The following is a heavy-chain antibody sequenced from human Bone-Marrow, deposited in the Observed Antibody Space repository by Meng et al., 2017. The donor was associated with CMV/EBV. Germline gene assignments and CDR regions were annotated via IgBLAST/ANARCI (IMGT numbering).Heavy chain of an antibody. CDR2: IYSGGSST. CDR3: ARAYDY. CDR1: GFTFSSYA. J-gene: IGHJ4*02. Sequence: GGSLRLSCAASGFTFSSYAMSWVRQAPGKGLEWVSVIYSGGSSTYYADSVKGRFTISRDNAKNSLYLQMNSLRAEDTAVYYCARAYDYWGQGTLVTVSS. V-gene: IGHV3-23*03.